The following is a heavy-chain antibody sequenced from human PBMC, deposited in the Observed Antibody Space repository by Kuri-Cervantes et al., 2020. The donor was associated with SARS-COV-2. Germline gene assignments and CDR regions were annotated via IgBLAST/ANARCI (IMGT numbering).Heavy chain of an antibody. D-gene: IGHD3-16*01. CDR3: ARWGVYYFDY. V-gene: IGHV3-7*01. CDR2: IKKDGSEK. J-gene: IGHJ4*02. Sequence: GGSLRLSCAASGFTLSSYWMSWVRQAPGKGLEGVANIKKDGSEKYYVDSVKGRFTISRDNAKNSLYLQMNSLRAEDTAVYYCARWGVYYFDYWGQGTLVTVSS. CDR1: GFTLSSYW.